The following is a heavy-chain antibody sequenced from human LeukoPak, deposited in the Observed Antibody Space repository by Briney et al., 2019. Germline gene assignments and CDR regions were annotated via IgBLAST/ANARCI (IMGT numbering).Heavy chain of an antibody. Sequence: SETLSLTCTVSGGAISSGDYYWSWIRQPPGKGLEWIGYIYYSGSTYYNPSLKSRVTISVDTSKNQFSLKLSSVTAAHTAVSYCARSCGGDCYDAFDIWGQGTMVTVSS. J-gene: IGHJ3*02. CDR1: GGAISSGDYY. V-gene: IGHV4-30-4*08. D-gene: IGHD2-21*01. CDR2: IYYSGST. CDR3: ARSCGGDCYDAFDI.